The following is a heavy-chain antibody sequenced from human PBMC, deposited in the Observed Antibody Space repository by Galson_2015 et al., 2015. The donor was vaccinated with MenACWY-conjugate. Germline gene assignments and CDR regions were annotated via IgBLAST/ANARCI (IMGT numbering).Heavy chain of an antibody. CDR3: ARDPERGDGYVLDY. J-gene: IGHJ4*02. Sequence: SLRLSCAASGFTFSRHWMNWVRQAPGKGLEWVAHIKQDGLVQDYVDSVKGRFTISRDNAKNMLYLQMNSLRAEDTAVYYCARDPERGDGYVLDYWGQGTLVTVSS. CDR1: GFTFSRHW. D-gene: IGHD5-24*01. V-gene: IGHV3-7*01. CDR2: IKQDGLVQ.